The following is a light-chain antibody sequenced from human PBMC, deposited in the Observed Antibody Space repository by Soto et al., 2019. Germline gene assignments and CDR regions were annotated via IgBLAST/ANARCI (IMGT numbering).Light chain of an antibody. CDR1: LSVNSDY. CDR2: GAS. CDR3: QQYVTSPRT. Sequence: EIVLTQSPGTLSLSPGERATLSCRASLSVNSDYLAWYQQKPGQAPRLLIYGASNRATGIPDRFSGSGSGTDFTLTISRLEPEDFAVYYCQQYVTSPRTFGQGTKVEI. V-gene: IGKV3-20*01. J-gene: IGKJ1*01.